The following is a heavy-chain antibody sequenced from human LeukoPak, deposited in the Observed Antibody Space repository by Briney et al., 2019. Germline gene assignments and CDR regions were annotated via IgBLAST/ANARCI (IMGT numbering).Heavy chain of an antibody. J-gene: IGHJ4*02. CDR2: VYYSGST. V-gene: IGHV4-39*07. CDR1: GGSISSTSYY. Sequence: SETLSLTCTVSGGSISSTSYYWGWIRQPPGKGLEWIGSVYYSGSTYYNPSLKSRVTISVDTSKNQFSLKLSSVTAADTAVYYCASRPPVAGIPVPFDWGQGTLVTVSS. D-gene: IGHD6-19*01. CDR3: ASRPPVAGIPVPFD.